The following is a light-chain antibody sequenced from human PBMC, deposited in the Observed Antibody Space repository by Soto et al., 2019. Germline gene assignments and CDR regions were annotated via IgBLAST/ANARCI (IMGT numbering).Light chain of an antibody. CDR3: QQYGNSPDT. J-gene: IGKJ2*01. V-gene: IGKV3-20*01. Sequence: EIVLTQFPDTLSLSPGEAATLSCRASQSVYSNYFAWYQQRPGQAPNLLIFGASTRAAGIPERFSGRGSATDFTLTISGLEPEDSAVYYCQQYGNSPDTFGKGTKLEIK. CDR2: GAS. CDR1: QSVYSNY.